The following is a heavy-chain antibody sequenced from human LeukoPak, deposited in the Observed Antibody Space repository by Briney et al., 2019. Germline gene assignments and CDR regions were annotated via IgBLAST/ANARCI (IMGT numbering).Heavy chain of an antibody. CDR1: GYTFTGYY. CDR3: ARPLVVVAANWFDP. J-gene: IGHJ5*02. Sequence: GASVKVSCKASGYTFTGYYMRWVRQAPGQGLEWMGWINPNSGGTNYAQKFQGRVTMTRDTSISTAYMELSRLRSDDTAVYYCARPLVVVAANWFDPWGQGTLVTVSS. D-gene: IGHD2-15*01. V-gene: IGHV1-2*02. CDR2: INPNSGGT.